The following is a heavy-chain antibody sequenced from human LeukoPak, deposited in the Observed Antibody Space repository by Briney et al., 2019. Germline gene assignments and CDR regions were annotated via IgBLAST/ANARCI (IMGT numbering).Heavy chain of an antibody. CDR1: GFTFSSYA. Sequence: GSLRLSCAASGFTFSSYAMNWVRQAPGKGLEWVSAISGSGGSTYYADSVKGRFTISRDNSKNTLYLQMNSLRAEDTAVYYCAKTRRIAVAGATDYWGQGTLVTVSS. CDR3: AKTRRIAVAGATDY. CDR2: ISGSGGST. V-gene: IGHV3-23*01. J-gene: IGHJ4*02. D-gene: IGHD6-19*01.